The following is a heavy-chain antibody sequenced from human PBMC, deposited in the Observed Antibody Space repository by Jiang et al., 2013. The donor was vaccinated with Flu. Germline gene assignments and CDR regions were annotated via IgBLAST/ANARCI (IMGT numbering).Heavy chain of an antibody. J-gene: IGHJ4*02. CDR3: ARGLRGDFWSAYKILLDY. CDR1: GYTFTDYY. Sequence: SGAEVKKPGASVKVSCKASGYTFTDYYIHWVRQAPGQGLEWMGWVNPNTGGSNCAQHFQDRVIMTRDTSLSTAYMELSWLTSDDTAVYYCARGLRGDFWSAYKILLDYWGQGALVTVSS. CDR2: VNPNTGGS. V-gene: IGHV1-2*02. D-gene: IGHD3-3*01.